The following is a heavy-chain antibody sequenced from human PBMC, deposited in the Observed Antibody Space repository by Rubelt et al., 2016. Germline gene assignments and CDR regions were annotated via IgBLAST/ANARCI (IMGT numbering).Heavy chain of an antibody. CDR3: AGGLARAAAAPRRLWFDP. D-gene: IGHD6-25*01. Sequence: QVQPQQWGAGLLQPSETLSLTCAIYVGSFSGYYWSWIRQPPGKGLEWVGEINPSGSTTYNPSLKSRGTFSVDTSKNQFSLKLSSVTAGDTAVDYCAGGLARAAAAPRRLWFDPWGQGTLVTVSS. CDR1: VGSFSGYY. J-gene: IGHJ5*02. CDR2: INPSGST. V-gene: IGHV4-34*01.